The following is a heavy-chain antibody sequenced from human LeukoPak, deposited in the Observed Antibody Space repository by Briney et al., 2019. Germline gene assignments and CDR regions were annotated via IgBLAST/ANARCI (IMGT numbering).Heavy chain of an antibody. CDR1: GFTFSSYG. J-gene: IGHJ4*02. D-gene: IGHD3-22*01. V-gene: IGHV3-23*01. CDR3: AKRGGGGSDYYYDSSGYYS. Sequence: GGSLRLSCAASGFTFSSYGMSWVRQAPGKGLEWVSAISGSGGSTYYADSVKGRFTISRDNSKNTLYLQMNSLRAEDTAVYYCAKRGGGGSDYYYDSSGYYSWGQGTLVTVSS. CDR2: ISGSGGST.